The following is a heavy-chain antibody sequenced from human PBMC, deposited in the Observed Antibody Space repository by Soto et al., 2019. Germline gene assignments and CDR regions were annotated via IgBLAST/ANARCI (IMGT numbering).Heavy chain of an antibody. V-gene: IGHV4-4*07. Sequence: SETLSLTCSVSGGSINSYWWSWIRQPAGKGLEWIGRVYSSGTTDYNPSLNSRATMSVETSKNQFSLKLSSVTAADTAVYYCARDIGSYAYGEGYWGQGIQVTVSS. CDR3: ARDIGSYAYGEGY. CDR1: GGSINSYW. D-gene: IGHD3-10*01. J-gene: IGHJ4*02. CDR2: VYSSGTT.